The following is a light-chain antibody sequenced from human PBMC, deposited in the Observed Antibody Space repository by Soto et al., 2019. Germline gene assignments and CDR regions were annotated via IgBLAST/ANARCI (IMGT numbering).Light chain of an antibody. CDR3: QQFSSYPLT. CDR1: QSVSSSY. CDR2: GAS. Sequence: IVLTQSPGPLSLSPGERATLPCRASQSVSSSYLAWYQQKPGQAPRLLIYGASSRATGIPDRFSGSGSGTDFTLTISRLEPEDFAVYYCQQFSSYPLTFGGGTKVDIK. V-gene: IGKV3-20*01. J-gene: IGKJ4*01.